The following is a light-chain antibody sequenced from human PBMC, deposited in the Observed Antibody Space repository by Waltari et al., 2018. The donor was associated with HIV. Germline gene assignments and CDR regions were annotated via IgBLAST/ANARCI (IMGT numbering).Light chain of an antibody. CDR2: DVI. CDR1: SSDVGGFNY. CDR3: CSYTGTVI. J-gene: IGLJ2*01. Sequence: QSALTQPRSVSGSPGQSVTISCTGTSSDVGGFNYVSWYQQYPGRAPKLLIYDVIKRPSGVPDRFSGSKSGNTASLTISGLQAEDEADYYCCSYTGTVIFGGGTKLTV. V-gene: IGLV2-11*01.